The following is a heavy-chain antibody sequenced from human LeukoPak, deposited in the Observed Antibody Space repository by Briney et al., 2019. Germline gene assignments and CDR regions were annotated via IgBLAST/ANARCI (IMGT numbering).Heavy chain of an antibody. CDR2: ISYDGSNK. CDR1: GFTFSSYA. J-gene: IGHJ5*02. D-gene: IGHD1-14*01. V-gene: IGHV3-30-3*01. Sequence: GRSLRLSCAASGFTFSSYAMHWVRQAPGKGLEWVAVISYDGSNKYYADSVKGRFTISRDNSKNTLYLQMNSLRAEDTAVYYCARDTELDPWGQGTLVTVSS. CDR3: ARDTELDP.